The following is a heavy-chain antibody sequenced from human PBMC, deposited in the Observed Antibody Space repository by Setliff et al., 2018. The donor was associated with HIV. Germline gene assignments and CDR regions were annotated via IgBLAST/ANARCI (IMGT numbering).Heavy chain of an antibody. V-gene: IGHV4-61*02. D-gene: IGHD6-19*01. CDR3: ARVLSNGWSGGVDY. CDR1: GDSISSGSNY. Sequence: SETLSLTCTVSGDSISSGSNYWSWIRQPAGKGLEWIGRIYTSGPRYNPSLENRVTISVDTSKSQFFLMLSSVTAADTAVYYCARVLSNGWSGGVDYWGQGTLVTVSS. J-gene: IGHJ4*02. CDR2: IYTSGP.